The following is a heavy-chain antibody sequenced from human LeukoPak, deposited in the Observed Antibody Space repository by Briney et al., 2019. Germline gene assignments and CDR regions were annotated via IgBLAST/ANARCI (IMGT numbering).Heavy chain of an antibody. Sequence: PGGSLRLSCAASGFTFSNYAMHWVRQAPGKGLEWVAVISYDGSNKYYADSVKGRFTISRDNSKNTLYLQMNSLRAEDTAVYYCARVITMIVNAFDIWGQGTMVTVSS. V-gene: IGHV3-30*14. CDR3: ARVITMIVNAFDI. CDR1: GFTFSNYA. CDR2: ISYDGSNK. J-gene: IGHJ3*02. D-gene: IGHD3-22*01.